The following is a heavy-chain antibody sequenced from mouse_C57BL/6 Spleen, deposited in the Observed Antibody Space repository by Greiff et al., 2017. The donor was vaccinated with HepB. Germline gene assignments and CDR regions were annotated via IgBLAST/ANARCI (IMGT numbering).Heavy chain of an antibody. V-gene: IGHV1-61*01. CDR1: GYTFTSYW. J-gene: IGHJ2*01. CDR3: AIYYYGSSYYFDY. CDR2: IYPSDSET. Sequence: QVQLQQPGAELVRPGSSVKLSCKASGYTFTSYWMDWVKQRPGQGLEWIGNIYPSDSETHYNQKFMDKATLTVDKSSSTAYMQLSSLTSEDSAVYYCAIYYYGSSYYFDYWGQGTTLTVSS. D-gene: IGHD1-1*01.